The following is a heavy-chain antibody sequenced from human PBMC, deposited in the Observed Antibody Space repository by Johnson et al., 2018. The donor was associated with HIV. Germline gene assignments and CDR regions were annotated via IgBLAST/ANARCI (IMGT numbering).Heavy chain of an antibody. D-gene: IGHD1-20*01. CDR2: IHYDGSNK. CDR3: AKIITGTTYDALDL. CDR1: GFTFSIYG. Sequence: QVQLVESGGGVVQPGGSLRLSCTGSGFTFSIYGIHWVRQAPDKGLEWVAFIHYDGSNKYYADSVKGRFTISRDNSENTVYVQMNSLRTEEPGMYYCAKIITGTTYDALDLWGQGTMVTVSS. V-gene: IGHV3-30*02. J-gene: IGHJ3*01.